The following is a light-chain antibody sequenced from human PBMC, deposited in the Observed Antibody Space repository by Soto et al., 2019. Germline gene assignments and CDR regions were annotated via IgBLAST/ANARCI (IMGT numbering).Light chain of an antibody. J-gene: IGLJ3*02. CDR2: DDS. CDR3: QVWDSSSDLVV. Sequence: SYELTQPPSVSVAPGQTARITCGGNNIGSKSVHWYQQKPGQAPGLVVYDDSDRPSGLPERFSGSNSGNTATLTISRVEAGDEADYYCQVWDSSSDLVVFGGGTKLTVL. CDR1: NIGSKS. V-gene: IGLV3-21*02.